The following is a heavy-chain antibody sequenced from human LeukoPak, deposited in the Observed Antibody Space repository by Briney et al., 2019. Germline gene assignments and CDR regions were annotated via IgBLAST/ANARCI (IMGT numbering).Heavy chain of an antibody. J-gene: IGHJ4*02. Sequence: TSETLSLTCAVYGGSFSGYYWSWIRQPPGKGLEWIGEINHSGSTNYNPSLKSRVTISVDTSKNQFSLKLSSVTAADTAVYYCARRPHYDFWSGRPFGYWGQGTLVTVSS. V-gene: IGHV4-34*01. CDR1: GGSFSGYY. CDR2: INHSGST. CDR3: ARRPHYDFWSGRPFGY. D-gene: IGHD3-3*01.